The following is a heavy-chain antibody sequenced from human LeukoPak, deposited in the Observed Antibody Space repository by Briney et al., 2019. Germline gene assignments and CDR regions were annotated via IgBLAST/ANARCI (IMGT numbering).Heavy chain of an antibody. V-gene: IGHV1-2*02. CDR1: RYTFTGYY. CDR2: INPNSGGT. J-gene: IGHJ5*02. CDR3: ARDPYIVVVPAAQNWFDP. D-gene: IGHD2-2*01. Sequence: GPVKVSCKASRYTFTGYYMHWVRQAPGQGLEWMGWINPNSGGTNYAQKFQGRVTMTRDTSISTAYMELSRLRSDDTAVYYCARDPYIVVVPAAQNWFDPWGQGTLVTVSS.